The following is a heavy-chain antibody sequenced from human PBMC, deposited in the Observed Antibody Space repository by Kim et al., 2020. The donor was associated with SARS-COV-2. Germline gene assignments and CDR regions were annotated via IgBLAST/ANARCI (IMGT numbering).Heavy chain of an antibody. Sequence: SETLSLTCAVSGGSISSSNWWSWVRQPPGKGLEWIGEIYHSGSTNYNPSLKSRVTISVDKSKNQFSLKLSSVTAADTAVYYCAREQDIWSGYYSRAFDIWGQGTMVTVSS. CDR2: IYHSGST. J-gene: IGHJ3*02. CDR3: AREQDIWSGYYSRAFDI. CDR1: GGSISSSNW. V-gene: IGHV4-4*02. D-gene: IGHD3-3*01.